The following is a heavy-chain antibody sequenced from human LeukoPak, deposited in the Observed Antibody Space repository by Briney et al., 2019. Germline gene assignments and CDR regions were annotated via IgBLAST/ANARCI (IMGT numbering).Heavy chain of an antibody. CDR3: ARDGSGTLNGY. J-gene: IGHJ4*02. D-gene: IGHD3-9*01. V-gene: IGHV1-18*01. Sequence: ASVKVSCKASGYSLRSYGFTWVRQAPGQGLEWMVWINAYNGDTNYAQKLRGRVTVATDTSTSTAYMEQRSHRSDETSVFYCARDGSGTLNGYWDRGNLVTVSS. CDR2: INAYNGDT. CDR1: GYSLRSYG.